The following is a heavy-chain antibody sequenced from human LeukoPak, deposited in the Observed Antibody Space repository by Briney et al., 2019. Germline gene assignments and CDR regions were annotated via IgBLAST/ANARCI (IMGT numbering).Heavy chain of an antibody. V-gene: IGHV1-69*04. J-gene: IGHJ4*02. CDR1: GGTFSSYA. CDR2: IIPILGIA. D-gene: IGHD6-13*01. Sequence: GASVKVSCKASGGTFSSYAISWVRQAPGQGLEWMGRIIPILGIANYAQKFQGRVTITADKSTSTAYMELSSLRSEDTAVYYCAGDGRAAADLDYWGQGTLVTVST. CDR3: AGDGRAAADLDY.